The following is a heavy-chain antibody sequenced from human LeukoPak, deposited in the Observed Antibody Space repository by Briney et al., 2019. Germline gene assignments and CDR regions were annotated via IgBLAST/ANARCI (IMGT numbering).Heavy chain of an antibody. CDR3: ARDGGATAFFDY. CDR1: GASISSHY. Sequence: SETLSLTCTVTGASISSHYWSWIRQPPGKGLEWIGYIYYSGSTNYNPSLKSRVTISVDTSKNQFSLKLSSVSAADTAVYYCARDGGATAFFDYWGQGTLVTVSS. J-gene: IGHJ4*02. D-gene: IGHD1-26*01. V-gene: IGHV4-59*11. CDR2: IYYSGST.